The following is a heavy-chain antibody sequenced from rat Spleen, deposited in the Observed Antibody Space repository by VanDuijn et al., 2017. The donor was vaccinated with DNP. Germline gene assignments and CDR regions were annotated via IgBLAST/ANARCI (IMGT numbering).Heavy chain of an antibody. Sequence: EVQLQESGPGLVKPSQSLSLTCSVTGYSITSSYRWNWIRKFPGNKLEWMGPINSAGSTNYNPSLKSRISITRDTSKNQLFLQVNSVTTEDTATYHCARWPGYNPPYAMDAWGQGTSVTVSS. CDR3: ARWPGYNPPYAMDA. CDR2: INSAGST. J-gene: IGHJ4*01. D-gene: IGHD1-4*01. CDR1: GYSITSSYR. V-gene: IGHV3-3*01.